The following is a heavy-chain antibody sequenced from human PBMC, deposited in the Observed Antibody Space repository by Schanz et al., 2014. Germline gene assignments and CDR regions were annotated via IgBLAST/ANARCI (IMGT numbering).Heavy chain of an antibody. CDR1: RLTFGNYW. Sequence: EVQLVESGGGLVQPGGSLRLSCATPRLTFGNYWMSWVRQAPGKGLEWVANINQDGSQKYYVGSVKGRFTISRDNAKKTMDLQMNNLSVEDTAVYDCARDPNSVNEIDYWGQGTLVTVSS. CDR2: INQDGSQK. V-gene: IGHV3-7*03. CDR3: ARDPNSVNEIDY. J-gene: IGHJ4*02. D-gene: IGHD5-12*01.